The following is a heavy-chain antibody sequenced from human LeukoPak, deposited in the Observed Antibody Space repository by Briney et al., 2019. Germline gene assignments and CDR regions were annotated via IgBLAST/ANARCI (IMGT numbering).Heavy chain of an antibody. V-gene: IGHV1-46*01. Sequence: ASVKVSCKASGYTFTSYYMHWVRQAPGQGLEWMGIINPSGGSTSYAQEFQGRVTMTRDTSTSTVYMELSSLRSEDTAVYYCARADCGGDCYPSTYLDYWGQGTLVTVSS. CDR3: ARADCGGDCYPSTYLDY. J-gene: IGHJ4*02. CDR2: INPSGGST. D-gene: IGHD2-21*01. CDR1: GYTFTSYY.